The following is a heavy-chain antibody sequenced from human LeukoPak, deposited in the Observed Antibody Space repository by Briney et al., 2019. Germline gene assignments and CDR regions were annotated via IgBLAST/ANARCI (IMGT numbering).Heavy chain of an antibody. D-gene: IGHD6-19*01. CDR2: FDPEDGET. CDR1: GYTLTELS. Sequence: ASVKVSCKVSGYTLTELSMRWVRQAPGKGLEWMGGFDPEDGETIYAQKFQGRVTMTEDTSTDTAYMELSSLRSEDTAVYYCATAYSSGPKWFDPWGQGTLVTVSS. J-gene: IGHJ5*02. CDR3: ATAYSSGPKWFDP. V-gene: IGHV1-24*01.